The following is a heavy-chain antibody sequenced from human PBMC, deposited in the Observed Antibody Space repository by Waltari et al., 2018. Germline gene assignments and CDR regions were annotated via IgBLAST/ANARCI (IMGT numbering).Heavy chain of an antibody. Sequence: QLQLQESGPGLVKPSETLSLTCTVPGGSISSSSYYWGWTRQPPGKGLEWIGSIYYSGSTYYNPSLKSRVTISVDTSKNQFSLKLSSVTAADTAVYYCARNPLWSGYDMAWGQGTMVTVSS. D-gene: IGHD5-12*01. CDR3: ARNPLWSGYDMA. J-gene: IGHJ3*01. CDR2: IYYSGST. CDR1: GGSISSSSYY. V-gene: IGHV4-39*01.